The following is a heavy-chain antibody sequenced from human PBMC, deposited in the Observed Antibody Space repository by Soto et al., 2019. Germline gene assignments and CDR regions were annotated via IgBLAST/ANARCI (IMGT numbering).Heavy chain of an antibody. CDR2: VYYSGTT. CDR1: GGSVSNKTYY. CDR3: ARTTAVPNTLRSRYFFDY. J-gene: IGHJ4*02. Sequence: LSLTCSVSGGSVSNKTYYWSWIRQPPGKRLEGIGYVYYSGTTNYNPSLKSRVTISVDLSKNQFPLRLSSVTTADTALYYCARTTAVPNTLRSRYFFDYWGQGTLVTVSS. D-gene: IGHD4-17*01. V-gene: IGHV4-61*01.